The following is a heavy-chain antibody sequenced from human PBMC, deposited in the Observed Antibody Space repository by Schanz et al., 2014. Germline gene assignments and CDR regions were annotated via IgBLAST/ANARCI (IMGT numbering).Heavy chain of an antibody. D-gene: IGHD5-18*01. J-gene: IGHJ3*02. V-gene: IGHV3-23*01. CDR2: ISGRDGST. CDR1: GFTFSSYA. CDR3: ARVALPGYSSPRDAFDI. Sequence: EVQLLESGGGLVQPGGSLRLSCAASGFTFSSYAMTWVRQAPGMGLEWVSAISGRDGSTYYADSVRGRFTISRDNAKNSLYLQMNGLRAEDTAVYYCARVALPGYSSPRDAFDIWGQGTMVTVSS.